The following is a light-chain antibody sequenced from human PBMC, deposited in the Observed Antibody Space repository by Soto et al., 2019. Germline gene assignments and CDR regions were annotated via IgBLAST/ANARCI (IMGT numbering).Light chain of an antibody. Sequence: DIQMTQSPSSLSASVGDRVTITCRASQSISTYLNWFQQKPGRAPKLLIYLTSTLQSGVPSRFSGSGSGTDFTLTISSLQTEDFATYYCQQSSITPWTFGQGTKVDVK. V-gene: IGKV1-39*01. CDR2: LTS. CDR1: QSISTY. J-gene: IGKJ1*01. CDR3: QQSSITPWT.